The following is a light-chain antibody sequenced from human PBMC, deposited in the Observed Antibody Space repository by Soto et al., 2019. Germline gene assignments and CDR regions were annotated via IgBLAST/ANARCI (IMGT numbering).Light chain of an antibody. J-gene: IGKJ1*01. V-gene: IGKV1-5*03. CDR1: QSISRW. Sequence: DLQMTQSPFTLSASVGDRVTITCRASQSISRWLAWYQQKPGKAPKLLLYRASSLESGVPSRFSGRGSGTAVTLTIIGMQSGDSATYDCQQYQTWTFGLGNKVDVK. CDR2: RAS. CDR3: QQYQTWT.